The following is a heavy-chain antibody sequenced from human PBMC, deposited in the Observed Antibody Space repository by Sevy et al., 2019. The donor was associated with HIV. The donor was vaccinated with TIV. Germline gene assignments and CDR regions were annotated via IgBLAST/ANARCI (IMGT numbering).Heavy chain of an antibody. D-gene: IGHD3-10*01. Sequence: GGSLRLSCAASGFNFASYWMHWVRQSPGKGLVWVARINSDGTTTKYADSVRGRFTMSRANAKSTLFLQINSLRPEDEAVYYCARGGILYFGAIDNWGQGTLVTVSS. CDR1: GFNFASYW. V-gene: IGHV3-74*01. CDR2: INSDGTTT. CDR3: ARGGILYFGAIDN. J-gene: IGHJ4*02.